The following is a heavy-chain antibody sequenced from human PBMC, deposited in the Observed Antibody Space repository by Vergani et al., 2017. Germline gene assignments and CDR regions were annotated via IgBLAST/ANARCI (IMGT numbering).Heavy chain of an antibody. Sequence: QVQLQQWGGGLLKPSETLSLTCVVNGGSFTIYHWTWIRPSLGEGRECVGDIDHTGRPDYNPSLKSRLTMSVDKSRNHFSLTLNYVTATDTAIYFCAKVNTETNGHLYYYDYMDVWGQGTAVTVS. D-gene: IGHD4-11*01. V-gene: IGHV4-34*01. CDR2: IDHTGRP. J-gene: IGHJ6*03. CDR3: AKVNTETNGHLYYYDYMDV. CDR1: GGSFTIYH.